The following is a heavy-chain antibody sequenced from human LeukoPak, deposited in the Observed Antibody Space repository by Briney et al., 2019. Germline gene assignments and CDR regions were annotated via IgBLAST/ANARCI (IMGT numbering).Heavy chain of an antibody. CDR1: GGSISSYY. CDR2: IYYSGST. J-gene: IGHJ4*02. V-gene: IGHV4-59*08. Sequence: SETLSLTCTVSGGSISSYYWSWIRQPPGKGLEWIGYIYYSGSTNYNPSLKSRVTISVDTSKNQFSLKLSSVTAADTAVYYCARTSSSGLVGGYYFDYWGQETLVTVSS. D-gene: IGHD6-19*01. CDR3: ARTSSSGLVGGYYFDY.